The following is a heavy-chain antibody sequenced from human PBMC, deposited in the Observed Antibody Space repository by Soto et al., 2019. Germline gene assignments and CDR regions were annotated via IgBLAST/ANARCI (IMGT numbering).Heavy chain of an antibody. D-gene: IGHD3-3*01. CDR2: IKQDGSEK. J-gene: IGHJ4*02. CDR3: ASRGEYDFWSGYYGPIDY. CDR1: GFTFSSYW. V-gene: IGHV3-7*01. Sequence: GGSLRLSCAASGFTFSSYWMSWVRQAPGKGLEWVANIKQDGSEKYYVDSVKGRFTISRDNAKNSLYLQMNSLRAEDTAVYYCASRGEYDFWSGYYGPIDYWGQGTLVTVSS.